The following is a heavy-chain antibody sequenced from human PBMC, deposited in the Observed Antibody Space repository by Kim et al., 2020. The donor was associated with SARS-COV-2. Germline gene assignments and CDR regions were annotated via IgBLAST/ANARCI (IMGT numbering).Heavy chain of an antibody. D-gene: IGHD6-13*01. J-gene: IGHJ4*02. CDR2: ISFDGGTT. V-gene: IGHV3-23*01. CDR3: AKPDSSNWLCDC. CDR1: GFMLSNYD. Sequence: GGSLRLSCAASGFMLSNYDMNWVRQAPGKGLEWVSAISFDGGTTYYADSVKGRFTISRDNSRNTVYLQMNSLRADDTAVYHCAKPDSSNWLCDCWGQGTLVTVSS.